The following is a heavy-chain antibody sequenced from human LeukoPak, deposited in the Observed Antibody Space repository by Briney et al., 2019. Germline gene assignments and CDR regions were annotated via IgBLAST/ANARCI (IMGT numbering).Heavy chain of an antibody. Sequence: ASVKVSCKASGYTFTGYYIHWVRQAPGQGLEWMAWINPNSGATNYAQKFQGRATMTRDTSINTAYMELSRLRSDDTAVYYCAKGGTISILLDALDIWGQGTVVSASS. CDR3: AKGGTISILLDALDI. CDR1: GYTFTGYY. V-gene: IGHV1-2*02. D-gene: IGHD3-10*01. CDR2: INPNSGAT. J-gene: IGHJ3*02.